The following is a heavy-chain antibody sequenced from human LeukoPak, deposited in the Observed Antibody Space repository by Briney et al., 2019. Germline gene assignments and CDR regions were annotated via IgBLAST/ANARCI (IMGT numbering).Heavy chain of an antibody. J-gene: IGHJ4*02. CDR1: GYTFTSYY. D-gene: IGHD6-19*01. CDR2: INPSGGST. V-gene: IGHV1-46*01. Sequence: ASVKVSCKASGYTFTSYYMHWVRQALGQGLEWMGIINPSGGSTSYAQKFQGRVTMTRDTSTSTVYMELSSLRSEDTAVYYCAREYSSGWYVDYWGQGTLVTVSS. CDR3: AREYSSGWYVDY.